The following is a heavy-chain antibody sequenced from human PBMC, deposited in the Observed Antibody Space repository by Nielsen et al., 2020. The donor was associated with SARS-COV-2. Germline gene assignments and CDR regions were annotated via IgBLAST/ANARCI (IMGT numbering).Heavy chain of an antibody. CDR2: IDHSGST. CDR3: ARGKRSYSGSFLNYYYYYYMDV. D-gene: IGHD1-14*01. V-gene: IGHV4-34*01. J-gene: IGHJ6*03. Sequence: WIRQPPGKGLEWIGEIDHSGSTSYNPSLKSRVTMSVDTSKNQFSLTLNSVTAADTAVYFCARGKRSYSGSFLNYYYYYYMDVWGKGTTVTVFS.